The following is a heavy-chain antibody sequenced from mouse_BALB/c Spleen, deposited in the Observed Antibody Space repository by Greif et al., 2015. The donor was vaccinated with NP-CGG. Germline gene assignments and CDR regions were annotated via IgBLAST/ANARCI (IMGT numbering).Heavy chain of an antibody. D-gene: IGHD2-1*01. V-gene: IGHV5-6-5*01. Sequence: EVMLVESGGGLVKPGGSLKLSCAASGFTFSSYAMSWVRQTPEKRLEWVASISSGGSTYYPDSVKGRFTISRDNARNILYLQMSSLRSEDTAMYYCASNGNYFAWFAYWGQGTLVTVSA. CDR1: GFTFSSYA. CDR2: ISSGGST. CDR3: ASNGNYFAWFAY. J-gene: IGHJ3*01.